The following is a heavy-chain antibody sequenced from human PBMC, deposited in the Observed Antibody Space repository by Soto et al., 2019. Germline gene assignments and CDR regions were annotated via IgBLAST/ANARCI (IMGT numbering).Heavy chain of an antibody. CDR1: GFTFSSYS. CDR2: ISSSSSYI. J-gene: IGHJ3*02. CDR3: ARGARVAPHAFDI. V-gene: IGHV3-21*01. Sequence: GGSLRLSCAASGFTFSSYSMNWVRQAPGKGLEWVSSISSSSSYIYYADSVKGRFTISRDNAKNSLYLQMNSLRAEDTAVYYCARGARVAPHAFDIWGQGTMVTVSS. D-gene: IGHD5-12*01.